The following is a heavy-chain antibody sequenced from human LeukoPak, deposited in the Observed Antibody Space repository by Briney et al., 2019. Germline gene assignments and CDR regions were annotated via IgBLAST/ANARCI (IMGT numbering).Heavy chain of an antibody. J-gene: IGHJ6*02. CDR3: ARAPRVYSLYGMDV. V-gene: IGHV4-59*01. CDR2: IYYSGST. Sequence: PSETLSLTCTVSGGSISSYYWSWIRQPPGKGLEWIGYIYYSGSTNYNPSHKSRVTISVDTSKNQFSLKLSSVPAADTAVYYCARAPRVYSLYGMDVWGQGTTVTVSS. CDR1: GGSISSYY. D-gene: IGHD2-21*01.